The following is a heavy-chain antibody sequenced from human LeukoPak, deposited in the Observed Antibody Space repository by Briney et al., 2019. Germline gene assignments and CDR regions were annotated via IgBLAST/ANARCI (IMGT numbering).Heavy chain of an antibody. J-gene: IGHJ4*02. V-gene: IGHV3-30*04. CDR1: GFTFSSYA. CDR2: ISYDGSNK. Sequence: GGSLRLSCAASGFTFSSYAMHWVRQAPGKGLEWVAVISYDGSNKYYADSVKGRFTISRDNSKNTLYLQMNSLRAEDTAVYYCARGIAAALPWGQGTLVTVSS. D-gene: IGHD6-13*01. CDR3: ARGIAAALP.